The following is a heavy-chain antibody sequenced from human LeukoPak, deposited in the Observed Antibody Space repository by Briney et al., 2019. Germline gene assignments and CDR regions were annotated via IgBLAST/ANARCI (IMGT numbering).Heavy chain of an antibody. J-gene: IGHJ4*02. D-gene: IGHD6-19*01. Sequence: SENLSPTCTVSGGSSSSYYWSWTRQPAGKGLEWVGRIYSSGGTNYNPSLKSRVTMSVDTSKNQFSLRLSSVTAADTAVYYCARRIAVAGKAGFDYWGQGTPVTVSS. CDR2: IYSSGGT. V-gene: IGHV4-4*07. CDR1: GGSSSSYY. CDR3: ARRIAVAGKAGFDY.